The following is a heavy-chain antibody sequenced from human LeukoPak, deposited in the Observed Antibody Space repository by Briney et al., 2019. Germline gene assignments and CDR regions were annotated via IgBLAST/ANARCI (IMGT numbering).Heavy chain of an antibody. J-gene: IGHJ6*02. CDR1: GGSNSSSNW. D-gene: IGHD3-10*01. CDR2: IYHSGST. V-gene: IGHV4-4*02. Sequence: SETLSLTCAVSGGSNSSSNWWSWVRQPPGKGLEWIGEIYHSGSTNYNPSLKSRVTIPVDKSKNQFSLKLSSVTAADTAVYYCARAEVRGVIITPYYYYGMDVWGQGTTVTVSS. CDR3: ARAEVRGVIITPYYYYGMDV.